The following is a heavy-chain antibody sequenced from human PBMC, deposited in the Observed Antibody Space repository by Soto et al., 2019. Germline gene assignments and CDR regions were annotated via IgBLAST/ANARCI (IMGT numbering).Heavy chain of an antibody. J-gene: IGHJ6*02. D-gene: IGHD2-2*01. CDR2: ISYDGSNK. CDR3: ARALYCTSRNCNIAVSVLGMDV. CDR1: GFTFSTYA. Sequence: PGGSLRLSCAASGFTFSTYALHWVRQAPGKGLEWVSVISYDGSNKYFAAYVKGRFTLSRDNSKNTVYLQMNSLRPEDTAVYYCARALYCTSRNCNIAVSVLGMDVWGQGTTVTVSS. V-gene: IGHV3-30-3*01.